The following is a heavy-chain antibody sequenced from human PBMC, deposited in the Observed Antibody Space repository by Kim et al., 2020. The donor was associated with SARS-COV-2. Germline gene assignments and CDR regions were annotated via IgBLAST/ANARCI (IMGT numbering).Heavy chain of an antibody. CDR1: GFTFSTYA. CDR2: ISGSGSST. V-gene: IGHV3-23*01. J-gene: IGHJ4*02. D-gene: IGHD2-2*01. CDR3: AKSTYAFVSTDYFDY. Sequence: GGSLRLSCAASGFTFSTYAMSWVRQAPGKGLEWVSAISGSGSSTYYADSVKGRFTSSRDKSKNTLFLQMNSLRAEDTAVYYCAKSTYAFVSTDYFDYWGQGTLVTVSS.